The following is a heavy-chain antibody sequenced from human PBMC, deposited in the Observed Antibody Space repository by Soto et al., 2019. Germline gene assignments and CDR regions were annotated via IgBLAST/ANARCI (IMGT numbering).Heavy chain of an antibody. CDR1: AGTISPGE. J-gene: IGHJ4*01. CDR3: TTRNRHSAY. V-gene: IGHV4-59*01. CDR2: IYYNGNT. Sequence: PENRRLTSTGSAGTISPGEWSWIRQPPGKGLEWIGYIYYNGNTNYNPSLKSRVTMSVDTSKNQISLKFSSVTAAVLVVYYCTTRNRHSAYWAHGT.